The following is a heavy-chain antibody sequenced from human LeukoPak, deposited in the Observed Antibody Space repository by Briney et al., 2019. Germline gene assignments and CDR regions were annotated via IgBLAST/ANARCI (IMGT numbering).Heavy chain of an antibody. V-gene: IGHV4-39*01. D-gene: IGHD3-22*01. J-gene: IGHJ4*02. CDR3: ASSPSGYWWNFDC. Sequence: SETLSLTCTVSGGSISSSIHYWAWVRQPPGKGLEWLATISESGTTYYNPSPKSRVTISVDTTKNQFSLKLTSVTAADTAVYYCASSPSGYWWNFDCWGQGTLVTVSS. CDR2: ISESGTT. CDR1: GGSISSSIHY.